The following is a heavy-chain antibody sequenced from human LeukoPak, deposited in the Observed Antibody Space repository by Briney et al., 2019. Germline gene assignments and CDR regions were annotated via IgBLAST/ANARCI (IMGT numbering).Heavy chain of an antibody. Sequence: SETLSLTCTVSGGSISSGGYYWSWIRQHPGKGLEWIGYIYYSGSTYYNPSLKSRVTISVDTSKNQFSLKLSSVTAADRAVYYCARASKGMIVVVPKIDYWGQGTLVTVSS. D-gene: IGHD3-22*01. CDR1: GGSISSGGYY. CDR3: ARASKGMIVVVPKIDY. V-gene: IGHV4-31*03. J-gene: IGHJ4*02. CDR2: IYYSGST.